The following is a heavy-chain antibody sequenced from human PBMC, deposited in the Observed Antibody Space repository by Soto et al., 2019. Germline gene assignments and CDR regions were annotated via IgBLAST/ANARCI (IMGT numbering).Heavy chain of an antibody. CDR1: GYTFTSYG. CDR3: ARVVGALGHWFDP. J-gene: IGHJ5*02. Sequence: QVQLVQSGGEVKKPGASVKVSCKASGYTFTSYGISWVREAPGQGLEWMGRISAYNGNMNYAQKLQGRVTMTTDTSTSTAYMELMSLTSDDTAVYYCARVVGALGHWFDPWGQGTLVTVSS. V-gene: IGHV1-18*01. D-gene: IGHD1-26*01. CDR2: ISAYNGNM.